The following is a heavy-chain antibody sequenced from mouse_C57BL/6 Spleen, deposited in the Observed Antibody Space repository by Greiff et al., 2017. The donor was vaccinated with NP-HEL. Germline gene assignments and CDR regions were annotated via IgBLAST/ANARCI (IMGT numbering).Heavy chain of an antibody. D-gene: IGHD1-3*01. J-gene: IGHJ2*01. CDR3: ARSYNDVKYFDY. CDR1: GFTFSDYG. Sequence: EVQGVESGGGLVKPGGSLKLSCAASGFTFSDYGMHWVRQAPGKGLEWVAYISSGSSTIYYADTVKGRCTLTRDNAKNTLFLQMTSLRSEDAAMYYCARSYNDVKYFDYWGQGTTLTVSS. CDR2: ISSGSSTI. V-gene: IGHV5-17*01.